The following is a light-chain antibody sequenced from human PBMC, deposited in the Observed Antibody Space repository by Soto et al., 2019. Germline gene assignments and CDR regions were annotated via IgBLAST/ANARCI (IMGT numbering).Light chain of an antibody. J-gene: IGKJ2*01. V-gene: IGKV1-5*03. CDR1: QSIGDA. CDR3: QQYYRYLT. CDR2: KAS. Sequence: DIQMTQSPSTLSASVGDRVTVTCRASQSIGDALAWYQQKPGKAPNLLISKASTLESGVPSRFSGSGSGTEFTLTISSLQPDDFTTYCCQQYYRYLTFGQGTKLEI.